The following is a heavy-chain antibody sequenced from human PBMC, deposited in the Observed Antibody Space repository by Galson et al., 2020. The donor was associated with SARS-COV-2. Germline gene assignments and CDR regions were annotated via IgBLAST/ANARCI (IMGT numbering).Heavy chain of an antibody. V-gene: IGHV3-30*02. CDR2: IWSDGSDT. J-gene: IGHJ4*02. Sequence: GGSLRLSCVASGFNLRMYGINWVRQAPGKGLEWVALIWSDGSDTYYLDSVKGRFSVSRDKSKRVTFLDMSNLRGDDTGVYYCAKDWGTGSWEAFDVWGQGTLVTVSS. CDR1: GFNLRMYG. D-gene: IGHD3-16*01. CDR3: AKDWGTGSWEAFDV.